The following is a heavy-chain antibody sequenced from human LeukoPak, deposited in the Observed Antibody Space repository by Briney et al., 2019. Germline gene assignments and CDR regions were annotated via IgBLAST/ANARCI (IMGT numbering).Heavy chain of an antibody. V-gene: IGHV4-30-4*08. CDR2: IYYSGST. CDR3: ARVGYSNYDYYYYYMDV. CDR1: GGSISSGDYY. Sequence: PSQTLSLTCTVSGGSISSGDYYWSWIRQPPGKGLECIGYIYYSGSTYYNPSLKSRVTISVDTSKNQFSLKLSSVTAADTAVYYCARVGYSNYDYYYYYMDVWGKGTTVTVSS. J-gene: IGHJ6*03. D-gene: IGHD4-11*01.